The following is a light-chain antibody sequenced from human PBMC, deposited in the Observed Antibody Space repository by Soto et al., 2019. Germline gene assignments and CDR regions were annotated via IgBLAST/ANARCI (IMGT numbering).Light chain of an antibody. J-gene: IGLJ2*01. CDR1: RSGVGSYNS. CDR2: EVT. Sequence: QSVLTQPASVSGSPGQSITISCTGTRSGVGSYNSIAWYQQHPGKAPRVVIFEVTKRPSGISDRFSGSKSGYTASLRISGLQAEDEADYFCLSYAGNSIWLFGGGTKVTVL. V-gene: IGLV2-23*02. CDR3: LSYAGNSIWL.